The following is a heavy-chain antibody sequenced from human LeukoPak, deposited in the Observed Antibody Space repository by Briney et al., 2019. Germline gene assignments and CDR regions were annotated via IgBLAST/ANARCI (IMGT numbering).Heavy chain of an antibody. J-gene: IGHJ5*02. CDR1: GFTFSSYA. CDR3: ARGDWRPVDTMIVVPGGFDP. V-gene: IGHV3-30-3*01. D-gene: IGHD3-22*01. CDR2: ISYDGSNK. Sequence: GGSLLLSCAASGFTFSSYAMHWVRQAPGKGLGWVAVISYDGSNKYYADSVKGRFTISRDNSKNTLYLQMNSLRAEDTAVYYCARGDWRPVDTMIVVPGGFDPWGQGTLVTVCS.